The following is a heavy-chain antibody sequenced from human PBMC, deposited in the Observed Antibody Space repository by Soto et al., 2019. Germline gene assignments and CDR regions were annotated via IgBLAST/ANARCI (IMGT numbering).Heavy chain of an antibody. CDR1: GFTFDDFA. CDR2: INWNGGST. D-gene: IGHD3-10*01. Sequence: EVQLVESGGGVVRPGGSLRLSCAASGFTFDDFAMSWVRQAPGKGLEWVSGINWNGGSTDYADSVKGRFTISRDNAKNSLYLQMNSLRVEDTGLYYCARANYGSGSYYPDYWGQGTLVTVSS. J-gene: IGHJ4*02. CDR3: ARANYGSGSYYPDY. V-gene: IGHV3-20*04.